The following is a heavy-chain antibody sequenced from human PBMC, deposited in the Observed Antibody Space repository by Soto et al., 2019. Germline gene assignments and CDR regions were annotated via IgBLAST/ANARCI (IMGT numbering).Heavy chain of an antibody. CDR2: TSGSTGNT. CDR1: GFTFSNYA. Sequence: PGGSLRLSCAASGFTFSNYAMNWVRQAPGEGLEWVSGTSGSTGNTYYADSAKGRFTISRDNSKNTVYLRIHSLRAEDTALYYCAKGEDSFGFTRFDYWGQGNMVTVSS. D-gene: IGHD5-18*01. V-gene: IGHV3-23*01. CDR3: AKGEDSFGFTRFDY. J-gene: IGHJ4*02.